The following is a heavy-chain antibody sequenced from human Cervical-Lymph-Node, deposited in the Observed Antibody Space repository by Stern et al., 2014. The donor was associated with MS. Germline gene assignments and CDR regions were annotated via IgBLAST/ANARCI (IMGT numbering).Heavy chain of an antibody. Sequence: QVQLQESGPGLVKPSGTLSLTCAVSGDSISSSNWWSWVRQSPGKGLEWVGDIYHAGTTNYNSTLKSRLTISADNSKHQFSLMLTSVTAADTAVYYCVRALGSSSFRYWFDPWGQGTLVIVSS. J-gene: IGHJ5*02. CDR1: GDSISSSNW. D-gene: IGHD6-13*01. CDR3: VRALGSSSFRYWFDP. CDR2: IYHAGTT. V-gene: IGHV4-4*02.